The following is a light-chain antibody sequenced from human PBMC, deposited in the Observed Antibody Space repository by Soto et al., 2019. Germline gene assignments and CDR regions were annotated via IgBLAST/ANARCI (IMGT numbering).Light chain of an antibody. V-gene: IGLV2-8*01. J-gene: IGLJ2*01. CDR1: SSDVGGYNY. CDR2: EVS. Sequence: QSVLTQPPSASGSPGQSVTISCTGTSSDVGGYNYVSWYQQHPGKAPKLMIYEVSKRPSGVPDRFSGSKSDNTASLTVSGLQVEDEADYYCSSFEASNNLLFGGGTKVTVL. CDR3: SSFEASNNLL.